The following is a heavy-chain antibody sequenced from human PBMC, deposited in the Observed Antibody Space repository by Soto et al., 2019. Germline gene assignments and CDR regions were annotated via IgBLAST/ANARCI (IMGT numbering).Heavy chain of an antibody. CDR2: IYPDDSDT. D-gene: IGHD3-22*01. CDR1: GYSFSNYW. V-gene: IGHV5-51*01. J-gene: IGHJ4*02. Sequence: GESLKISCKGSGYSFSNYWIGWVRQMPGKGLEWMGIIYPDDSDTRYSPSFQGQVTISADKSINTAYLQWSSLKASDTAIYYCARRPYDHAGSGPADYWAQGTLVTVSS. CDR3: ARRPYDHAGSGPADY.